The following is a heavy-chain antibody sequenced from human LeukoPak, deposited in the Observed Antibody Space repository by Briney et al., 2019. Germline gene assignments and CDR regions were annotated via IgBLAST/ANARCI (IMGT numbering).Heavy chain of an antibody. V-gene: IGHV3-64D*06. J-gene: IGHJ4*02. D-gene: IGHD6-13*01. CDR1: GFTFSSYG. CDR2: ISSNGGTT. Sequence: GGSLRLSCSASGFTFSSYGMYWVRQPPGKGLEYVSVISSNGGTTDYAHSVKGRFTISRDNSKNTLYLQVSSLRPEDTAVYYCVKSFSSSWYAGFDYWGQGTPVTVSS. CDR3: VKSFSSSWYAGFDY.